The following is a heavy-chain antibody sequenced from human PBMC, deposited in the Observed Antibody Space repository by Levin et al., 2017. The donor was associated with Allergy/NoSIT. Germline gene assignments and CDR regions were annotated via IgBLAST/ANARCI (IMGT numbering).Heavy chain of an antibody. CDR3: AKGSNYVDYYYFYSMDV. CDR2: MSGTGGNI. J-gene: IGHJ6*02. D-gene: IGHD4-11*01. Sequence: GGSLRLSCAASGFTFHTYAMTWVRQAPGKGLEWVSSMSGTGGNIFYADSVRGRFTISRDNSRNTLYLQMNNLRVEDTAIYYCAKGSNYVDYYYFYSMDVWGQGTTVTVSS. CDR1: GFTFHTYA. V-gene: IGHV3-23*01.